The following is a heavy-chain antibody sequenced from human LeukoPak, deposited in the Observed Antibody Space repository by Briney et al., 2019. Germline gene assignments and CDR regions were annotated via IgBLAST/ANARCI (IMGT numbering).Heavy chain of an antibody. V-gene: IGHV3-21*04. CDR1: GFTFSTYN. CDR3: AKDHMVATDY. D-gene: IGHD4-23*01. Sequence: GGSLRLSCAASGFTFSTYNMNWVRQAPGKGLEWVSSITSSSTYIYYADSVKGRFTISRDNAKNSLYLQMNSLRAEDTAVYYCAKDHMVATDYWGQGTLVTVSS. CDR2: ITSSSTYI. J-gene: IGHJ4*02.